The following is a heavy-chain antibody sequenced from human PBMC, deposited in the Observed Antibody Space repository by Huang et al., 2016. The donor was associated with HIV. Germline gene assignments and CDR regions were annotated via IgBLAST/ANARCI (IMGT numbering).Heavy chain of an antibody. CDR1: GGTFSSYA. CDR3: ARQPSAILTEYYFDY. Sequence: QVQLVQSGAEVKKPGSSVKVSCKAPGGTFSSYAINWVRQAPGQGPEWMGGIIPVVNKPNYAPKFQGRITISADESTNTAFLELSSLISEDTAMYYCARQPSAILTEYYFDYWGQGTLVTVSS. D-gene: IGHD3-3*02. CDR2: IIPVVNKP. J-gene: IGHJ4*02. V-gene: IGHV1-69*01.